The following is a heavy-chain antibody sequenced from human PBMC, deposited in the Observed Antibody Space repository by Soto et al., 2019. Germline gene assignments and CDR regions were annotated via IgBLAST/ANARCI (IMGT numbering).Heavy chain of an antibody. D-gene: IGHD2-15*01. CDR3: AKDRMDRNSVWDPFDI. Sequence: VQLLESGGGLVQPGGSLRLSCAASGFTFSMYAMSWVRQAPGKGLEWVSGIGGGNDDTYYADSVKGRFIISRDNSKSTMSLQMNGLRVEDTAVYYCAKDRMDRNSVWDPFDIWGQGTVVTVSS. CDR2: IGGGNDDT. J-gene: IGHJ3*02. V-gene: IGHV3-23*01. CDR1: GFTFSMYA.